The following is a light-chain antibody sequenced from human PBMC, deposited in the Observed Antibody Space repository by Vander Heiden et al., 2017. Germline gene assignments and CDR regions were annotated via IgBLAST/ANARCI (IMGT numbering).Light chain of an antibody. Sequence: SYVLTQPPSVSVAPGQPARTSCGGNTIGIKSVHWYQLKPGQAPVLVVYDNSDRPSGIPERFSGSNSENTATLTISRVEAGDEADYYCQVWDTSSDPWVFGGGTKLTGL. J-gene: IGLJ3*02. CDR2: DNS. CDR3: QVWDTSSDPWV. V-gene: IGLV3-21*02. CDR1: TIGIKS.